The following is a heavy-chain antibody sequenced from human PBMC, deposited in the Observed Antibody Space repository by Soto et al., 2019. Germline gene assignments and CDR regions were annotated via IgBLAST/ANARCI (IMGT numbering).Heavy chain of an antibody. V-gene: IGHV3-23*01. CDR3: AKALHASAYDY. Sequence: EVQLLESGGGLVQPGGSLRLSCAASGFTFSTYTMGWVRQAPGKGLEWVSDINPSGGRTYYADSVKGRFAISRDNSENTLYLQMNSLRAEDTAVYYCAKALHASAYDYWGQGTLVTVSS. CDR1: GFTFSTYT. J-gene: IGHJ4*02. D-gene: IGHD6-25*01. CDR2: INPSGGRT.